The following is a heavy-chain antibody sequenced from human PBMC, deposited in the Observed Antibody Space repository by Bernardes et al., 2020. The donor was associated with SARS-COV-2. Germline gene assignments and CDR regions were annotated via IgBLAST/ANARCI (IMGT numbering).Heavy chain of an antibody. J-gene: IGHJ4*02. Sequence: GGSLRLSCEASGFTFSNYGVHWVRKGPGKGLEWVEVISNDGGNAYHADSVKGRFTISRDNAKNTLYLQMNSLGSEDIAIYYCAKDSTDFDTFTGPFDSWGQGALVTVSS. CDR1: GFTFSNYG. V-gene: IGHV3-30*18. CDR2: ISNDGGNA. D-gene: IGHD3-9*01. CDR3: AKDSTDFDTFTGPFDS.